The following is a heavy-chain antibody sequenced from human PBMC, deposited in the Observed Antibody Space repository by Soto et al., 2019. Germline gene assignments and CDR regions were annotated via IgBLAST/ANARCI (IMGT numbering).Heavy chain of an antibody. D-gene: IGHD5-18*01. CDR1: GFTFSSYA. CDR3: ARDGSGRVQLWFDSLDY. V-gene: IGHV3-30-3*01. CDR2: ISYDGSNK. J-gene: IGHJ4*02. Sequence: QVQLVESGGGVVQPGRSLRLSCAASGFTFSSYAMHWVRQAPGKGLEWVAVISYDGSNKYYADSVKGRFTISRDNSKNTLYLQMNSLRAEDTAVYYGARDGSGRVQLWFDSLDYWGQGTLVTVSS.